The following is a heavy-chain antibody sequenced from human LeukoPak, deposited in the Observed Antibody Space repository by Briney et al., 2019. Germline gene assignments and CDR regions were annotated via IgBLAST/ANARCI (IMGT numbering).Heavy chain of an antibody. D-gene: IGHD2-2*01. J-gene: IGHJ4*02. Sequence: GGSLRLSCAASGFTFSSYAMHWVRQAPGKGLEWVAGISYDGSNKYYADSVKGRFTISRDNSKNTLYLRMNSLRAEDTAVYYCARGAVGLFCSSTSCSRGHLDYWGQGTLVTVSS. CDR2: ISYDGSNK. CDR1: GFTFSSYA. CDR3: ARGAVGLFCSSTSCSRGHLDY. V-gene: IGHV3-30-3*01.